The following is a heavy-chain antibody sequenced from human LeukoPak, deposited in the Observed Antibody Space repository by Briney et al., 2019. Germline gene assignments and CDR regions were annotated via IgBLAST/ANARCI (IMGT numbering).Heavy chain of an antibody. V-gene: IGHV3-48*03. CDR1: GFTFSSYE. CDR2: IGTFGTVI. J-gene: IGHJ4*02. Sequence: GGSLRLSCAASGFTFSSYEMNWVRQAPGKGLEWISYIGTFGTVIHYAGSVRGRFTISRGDAKNSLYLQMNSLRAEDTAVYYCASSRAALGVDWGQGTLVTVSS. CDR3: ASSRAALGVD. D-gene: IGHD6-6*01.